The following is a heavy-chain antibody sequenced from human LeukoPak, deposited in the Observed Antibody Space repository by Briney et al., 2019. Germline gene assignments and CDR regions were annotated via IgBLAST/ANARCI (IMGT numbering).Heavy chain of an antibody. Sequence: PGGSLRLSCAASGFTFTSYAMSWVRQAPGKGLEWVSGISGSGGSTYYGDSVKGRFTISRDNSKNTLYLQMNSLRAEDTAVYYCAKDLIDYDTLTGYSNWFDPWGQGTLVTVSS. CDR2: ISGSGGST. D-gene: IGHD3-9*01. CDR3: AKDLIDYDTLTGYSNWFDP. CDR1: GFTFTSYA. J-gene: IGHJ5*02. V-gene: IGHV3-23*01.